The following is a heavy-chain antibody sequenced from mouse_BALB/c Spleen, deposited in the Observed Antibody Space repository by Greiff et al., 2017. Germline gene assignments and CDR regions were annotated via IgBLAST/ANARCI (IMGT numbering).Heavy chain of an antibody. D-gene: IGHD1-1*01. J-gene: IGHJ4*01. CDR3: ARHRYYYCTPYAMDY. V-gene: IGHV3-6*02. CDR1: GYSITSGYY. Sequence: EVKLMESGPGLVKPSQSLSLTCSVTGYSITSGYYWNWIRQFPGNKLEWMGYISYDGSNNYNPSLKNRISITRDTSKNQFFLKLNSVTTEDTATYYCARHRYYYCTPYAMDYWGQGTSVTVSS. CDR2: ISYDGSN.